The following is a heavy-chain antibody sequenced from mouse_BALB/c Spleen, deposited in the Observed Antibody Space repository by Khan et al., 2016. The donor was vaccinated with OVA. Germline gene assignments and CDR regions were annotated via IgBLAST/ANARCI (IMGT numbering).Heavy chain of an antibody. CDR3: ARQPYYHYNIMDY. D-gene: IGHD2-10*01. CDR2: IWNDGNT. V-gene: IGHV2-6-1*01. J-gene: IGHJ4*01. Sequence: QVTLKESGPGLVAPSQSLSITCTISGFSLTNYGVHWVRQPPGKGLEWLVVIWNDGNTAYNSALKSRLTISKDNSKSQVFLKMNILQTDDTAMYFCARQPYYHYNIMDYWGQGTSVTVSS. CDR1: GFSLTNYG.